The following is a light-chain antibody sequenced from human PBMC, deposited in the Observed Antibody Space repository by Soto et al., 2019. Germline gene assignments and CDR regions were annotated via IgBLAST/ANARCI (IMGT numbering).Light chain of an antibody. V-gene: IGLV2-14*01. CDR3: SSYTSSSLYV. CDR2: DVS. Sequence: QSVLTQPASVSGSPGQSITISCTGTSSYVGGYNYVSWYQQHPGKAPKLMIYDVSNRHSGVANRFSGSNSGNTASLTISGLQSEDEADYYCSSYTSSSLYVFGTGTKLTVL. CDR1: SSYVGGYNY. J-gene: IGLJ1*01.